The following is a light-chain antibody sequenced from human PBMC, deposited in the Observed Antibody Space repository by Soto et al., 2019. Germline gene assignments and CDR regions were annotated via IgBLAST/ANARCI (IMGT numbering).Light chain of an antibody. V-gene: IGKV3-20*01. J-gene: IGKJ1*01. CDR1: QSISSNY. CDR2: GAS. Sequence: EIVLTQSPGTLSLSPGERATLSCRASQSISSNYLAWYRQKPGQAPRLLICGASSRATGIPDRFSGSESGTDFTFTISRLEPEDFAVYYCQQFGSSGTFGQGTKVDIK. CDR3: QQFGSSGT.